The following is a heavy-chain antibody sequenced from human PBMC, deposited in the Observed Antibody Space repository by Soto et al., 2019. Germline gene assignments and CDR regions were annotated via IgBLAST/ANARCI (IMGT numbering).Heavy chain of an antibody. Sequence: AVKFSCKASGGTFSSYAISWVRQAPGQGLEWMGGIIPIFGTANYAQKFQGRVTITADEPTSTAYMELSSLRSEDTAVYYCAMDYGGNRLAFDIWGQGTMVTVS. CDR1: GGTFSSYA. J-gene: IGHJ3*02. V-gene: IGHV1-69*13. D-gene: IGHD4-17*01. CDR2: IIPIFGTA. CDR3: AMDYGGNRLAFDI.